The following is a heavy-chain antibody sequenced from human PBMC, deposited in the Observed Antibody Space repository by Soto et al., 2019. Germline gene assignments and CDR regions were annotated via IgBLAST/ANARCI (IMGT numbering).Heavy chain of an antibody. CDR3: TTDGLLYSSGLDY. D-gene: IGHD6-19*01. J-gene: IGHJ4*02. CDR1: GITFSKAW. Sequence: PGGSLRLSCAASGITFSKAWMNWVRQSPGKGLEWVGRIKSRSDGGTTAYAAPVKGRFTISRDDSKDTLWLQMNSLKTEDTDVYYCTTDGLLYSSGLDYWGQGTLVTVSS. CDR2: IKSRSDGGTT. V-gene: IGHV3-15*01.